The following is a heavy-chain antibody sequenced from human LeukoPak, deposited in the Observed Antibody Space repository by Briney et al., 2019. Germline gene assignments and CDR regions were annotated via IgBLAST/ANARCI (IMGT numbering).Heavy chain of an antibody. Sequence: PSETLSLTCTVSGGSFSTYYWSWIRQPPGKGLEWIGYIYSSGSTNYNPSLQSRVTISVDTSKNLFSLKLNSVTGADTAVYYCARDSAVSRGVAFDIWGQGTMVTVPS. CDR2: IYSSGST. J-gene: IGHJ3*02. V-gene: IGHV4-59*01. D-gene: IGHD3-10*01. CDR1: GGSFSTYY. CDR3: ARDSAVSRGVAFDI.